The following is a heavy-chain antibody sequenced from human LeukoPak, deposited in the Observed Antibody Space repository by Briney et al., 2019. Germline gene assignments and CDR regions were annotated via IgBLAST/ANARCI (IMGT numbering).Heavy chain of an antibody. CDR3: ARETHYSGSYYDY. CDR2: INPDSGGT. CDR1: GFTFTDYY. V-gene: IGHV1-2*02. J-gene: IGHJ4*02. Sequence: GASVKVSCKTSGFTFTDYYLHWVRQAPGQGLEWMGWINPDSGGTNYAQRFQGRVTMTRDTSISTAYMELSRLTSVDTAVYYCARETHYSGSYYDYWGQGTLVTVSS. D-gene: IGHD1-26*01.